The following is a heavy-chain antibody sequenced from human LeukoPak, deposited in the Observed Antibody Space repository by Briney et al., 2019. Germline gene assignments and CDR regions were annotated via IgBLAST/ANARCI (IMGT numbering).Heavy chain of an antibody. D-gene: IGHD5-18*01. CDR1: GFTFDDYG. V-gene: IGHV3-20*04. CDR3: ARDLSGVTGYTYGRGIDY. J-gene: IGHJ4*02. Sequence: PGGSLRLSCAASGFTFDDYGMSWVRQAPGKGLEWVSGINWNGGSTGYADSVKGRFTISRDNAKTSLYLQMNSLRVEDTAVYYCARDLSGVTGYTYGRGIDYWGQGTLVTVSS. CDR2: INWNGGST.